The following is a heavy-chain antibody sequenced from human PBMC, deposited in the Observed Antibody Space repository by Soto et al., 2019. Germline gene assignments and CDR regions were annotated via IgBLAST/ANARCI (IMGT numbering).Heavy chain of an antibody. V-gene: IGHV3-30-3*01. CDR1: GFTFSSYA. Sequence: QVQLVESGGGVVQPGRSLRLSCAASGFTFSSYAMHWVRQAPGKGLEWVAVISYDGSNKYYADSVKGRFTISRDNSKNTVYLQMNSLRAEDTAVYYCARMGFLEWLKNYGMDVWGQGTTVTVSS. CDR3: ARMGFLEWLKNYGMDV. CDR2: ISYDGSNK. J-gene: IGHJ6*02. D-gene: IGHD3-3*01.